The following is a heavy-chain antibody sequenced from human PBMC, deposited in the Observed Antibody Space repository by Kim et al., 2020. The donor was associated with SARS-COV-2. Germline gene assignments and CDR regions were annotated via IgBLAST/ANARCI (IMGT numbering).Heavy chain of an antibody. CDR1: GFTFSSYA. V-gene: IGHV3-30-3*01. J-gene: IGHJ5*02. CDR2: ISYDGSNK. Sequence: GGSLRLSCAASGFTFSSYAMHWVRQAPGKGLEWVAVISYDGSNKYYADSVKGRFTISRDNSKNTLYLQMNSLRAEDTAVYYCAGGSAAAEAFDPWGQGTLVTVSS. CDR3: AGGSAAAEAFDP. D-gene: IGHD6-13*01.